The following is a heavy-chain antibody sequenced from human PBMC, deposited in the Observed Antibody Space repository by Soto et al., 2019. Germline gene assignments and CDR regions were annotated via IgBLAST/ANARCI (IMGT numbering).Heavy chain of an antibody. CDR2: ISAYNGNT. D-gene: IGHD3-3*01. J-gene: IGHJ4*02. Sequence: ASVKVSCKASGYTFTSYGISWVRQAPGQGLEWMGWISAYNGNTNYAQKLQGRVTMTTDTSTSTAYMELRSLRSDDTAVYYCARDYSIFGVVIIPRTFGYWGRGTLVTVSS. CDR1: GYTFTSYG. CDR3: ARDYSIFGVVIIPRTFGY. V-gene: IGHV1-18*01.